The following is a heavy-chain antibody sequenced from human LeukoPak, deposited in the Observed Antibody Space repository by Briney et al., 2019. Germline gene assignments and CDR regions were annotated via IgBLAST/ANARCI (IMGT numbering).Heavy chain of an antibody. Sequence: KPSETLSLTCTVSGGSISSYYWSWIRQPPVKGLEWIGYIYYSGSTNYNPSLKSRVTISVDTSKNQFSLKLSSVTAADTAVYYCARRSSGCYLNCYFDLWGRGTLVTVSS. D-gene: IGHD6-19*01. J-gene: IGHJ2*01. CDR1: GGSISSYY. V-gene: IGHV4-59*08. CDR3: ARRSSGCYLNCYFDL. CDR2: IYYSGST.